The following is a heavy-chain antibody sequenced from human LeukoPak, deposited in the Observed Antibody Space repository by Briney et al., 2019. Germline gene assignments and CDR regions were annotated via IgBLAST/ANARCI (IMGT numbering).Heavy chain of an antibody. V-gene: IGHV3-64*01. D-gene: IGHD6-19*01. J-gene: IGHJ4*02. CDR3: TRRYGGHSGWAGYHDS. Sequence: QPGGSLRLSCVASGFSFSAYIMHWVRQAPGKGLEYVSAIRGDGSSTFYPNSVKGRFTISRDNSKSTLYLQMGSLRAEDTAVYYCTRRYGGHSGWAGYHDSWGQGTLVTVSS. CDR2: IRGDGSST. CDR1: GFSFSAYI.